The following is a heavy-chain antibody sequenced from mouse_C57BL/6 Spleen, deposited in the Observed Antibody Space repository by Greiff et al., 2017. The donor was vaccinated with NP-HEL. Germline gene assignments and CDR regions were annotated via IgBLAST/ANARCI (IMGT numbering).Heavy chain of an antibody. J-gene: IGHJ4*01. V-gene: IGHV10-1*01. Sequence: EVQLVESGGGLVQPKGSLKLSCAASGFSFNTYAMNWVRQAPGKGLEWVARIRSKSNNYATYYADSVKDRFTISRDDSESMLYLQMNNLKTEDTAMYYCVRHWGTWGTLSYYAMDYWGQGTSVTVSS. CDR3: VRHWGTWGTLSYYAMDY. CDR1: GFSFNTYA. D-gene: IGHD3-3*01. CDR2: IRSKSNNYAT.